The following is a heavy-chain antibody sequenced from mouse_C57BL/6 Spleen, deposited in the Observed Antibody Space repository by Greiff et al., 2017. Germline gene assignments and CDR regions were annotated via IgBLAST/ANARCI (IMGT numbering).Heavy chain of an antibody. CDR2: ISSGGDYI. V-gene: IGHV5-9-1*02. Sequence: EVKLVESGEGLVKPGGSLKLSCAASGFTFSSYAMSWVRQTPEKRLEWVAYISSGGDYIYYADTVKGRFTISRDNARNTLYLQMSSLKSEDTAMYYCTRAPLTGTGAMDYWGQGTSVTVSS. CDR1: GFTFSSYA. D-gene: IGHD4-1*01. CDR3: TRAPLTGTGAMDY. J-gene: IGHJ4*01.